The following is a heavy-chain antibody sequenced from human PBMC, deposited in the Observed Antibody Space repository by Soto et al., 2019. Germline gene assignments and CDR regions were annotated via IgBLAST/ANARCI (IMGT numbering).Heavy chain of an antibody. J-gene: IGHJ1*01. CDR1: GGSFSGGRYY. Sequence: PSETLSLTCTVSGGSFSGGRYYWNWILHPPGKGLERIGYISYSVSTNYNPSLKSRVTISVDTSKNQFSLKLHSVTDADTAVDYCASLTGGPWNSGKGILVNVSS. V-gene: IGHV4-61*01. CDR3: ASLTGGPWN. CDR2: ISYSVST. D-gene: IGHD7-27*01.